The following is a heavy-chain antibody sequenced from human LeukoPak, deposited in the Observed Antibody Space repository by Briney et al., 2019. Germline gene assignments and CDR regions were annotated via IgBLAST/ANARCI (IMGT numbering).Heavy chain of an antibody. J-gene: IGHJ4*02. CDR3: ARVSGKATGYFDY. CDR1: GGSISSYY. V-gene: IGHV4-59*01. D-gene: IGHD1-26*01. CDR2: IYYSGST. Sequence: SETLSLTCTVSGGSISSYYWSWIRQPPGKGLEWIGYIYYSGSTNYNPSLKSRVTISVDTSKNQFSLKLSSVTAADTAVYYCARVSGKATGYFDYWGQGTLVTVSS.